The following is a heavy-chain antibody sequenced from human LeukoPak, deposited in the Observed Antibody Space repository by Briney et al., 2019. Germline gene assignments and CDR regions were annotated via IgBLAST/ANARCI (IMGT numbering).Heavy chain of an antibody. V-gene: IGHV4-34*01. CDR3: AREPLEALAGTSDY. Sequence: SETLSLTCAVYGGSFSGYYWTWIRQPPGKGLVWIGEINHSGSTNYHASLKSRVTISVDTSKNQFSLKLSSVTAADTAVYYCAREPLEALAGTSDYWGQGTLVTVSS. J-gene: IGHJ4*02. CDR1: GGSFSGYY. CDR2: INHSGST. D-gene: IGHD6-19*01.